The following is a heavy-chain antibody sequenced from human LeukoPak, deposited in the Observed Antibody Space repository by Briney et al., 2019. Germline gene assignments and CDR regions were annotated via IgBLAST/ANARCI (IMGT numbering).Heavy chain of an antibody. D-gene: IGHD3-16*01. Sequence: PGGSLRLSCAASGFTFDDYAMHWVRQAPGKGLEWVSGISWNSGSIGYADSVKGRFTISRDNAKNSLYLQMNSLRAEDTAVYYCARGDDYGLYYFDYWGQGTLVTVSS. J-gene: IGHJ4*02. CDR1: GFTFDDYA. CDR3: ARGDDYGLYYFDY. CDR2: ISWNSGSI. V-gene: IGHV3-9*01.